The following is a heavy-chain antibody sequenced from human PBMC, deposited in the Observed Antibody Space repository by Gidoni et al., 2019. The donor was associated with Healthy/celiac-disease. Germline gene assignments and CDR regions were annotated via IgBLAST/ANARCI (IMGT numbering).Heavy chain of an antibody. Sequence: QVQLVESGGGVVQPGRSLRLSCAASGFTFSSYAMHWVRQAPCKGLEWVAVISYDGSNKYYADSVKGRFTISRDNSKNTLYLQMNSLRAEDTAVYYCAREDDSSGFYWGQGTLVTVSS. CDR2: ISYDGSNK. D-gene: IGHD3-22*01. J-gene: IGHJ4*02. V-gene: IGHV3-30-3*01. CDR3: AREDDSSGFY. CDR1: GFTFSSYA.